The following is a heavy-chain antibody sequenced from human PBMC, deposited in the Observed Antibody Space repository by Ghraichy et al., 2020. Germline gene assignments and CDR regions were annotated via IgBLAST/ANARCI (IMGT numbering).Heavy chain of an antibody. CDR1: GYTFTGYY. CDR3: ARGNGGWDNWFDP. CDR2: INPNSGGT. J-gene: IGHJ5*02. V-gene: IGHV1-2*04. Sequence: ASVKVSCKASGYTFTGYYMHWVRQAPGQGLEWMGWINPNSGGTNYAQKFQGWVTMTRDTSISTAYMELSRLRSDDTAVYYCARGNGGWDNWFDPWGQGTLVTVSS. D-gene: IGHD2-8*01.